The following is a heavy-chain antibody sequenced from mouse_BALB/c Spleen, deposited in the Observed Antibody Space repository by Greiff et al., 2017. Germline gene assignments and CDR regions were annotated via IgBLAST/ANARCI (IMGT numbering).Heavy chain of an antibody. J-gene: IGHJ3*01. V-gene: IGHV14-3*02. D-gene: IGHD2-3*01. Sequence: LVESGAELVKPGASVKLSCTASGFNIKDTYMHWVKQRPEQGLEWIGRIDPANGNTKYDPKFQGKATITADTSSNTAYLQLSSLTSEDTAVYYCARSEDGYSSWFAYWGQGTLVTVSA. CDR2: IDPANGNT. CDR1: GFNIKDTY. CDR3: ARSEDGYSSWFAY.